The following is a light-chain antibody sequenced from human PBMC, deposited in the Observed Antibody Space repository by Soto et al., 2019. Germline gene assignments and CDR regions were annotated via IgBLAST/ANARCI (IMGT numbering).Light chain of an antibody. V-gene: IGKV1-27*01. CDR1: LPISKY. CDR2: AAS. Sequence: DVQIPQSPSSLSASVGDRVPITCRASLPISKYLAWYQQKPGKIPNLLIYAASTLQAGVPSRFSGSGSGTDFTLTISSLPPEDVEAYYCQKYNSDPLTFGGGTKVDIK. CDR3: QKYNSDPLT. J-gene: IGKJ4*01.